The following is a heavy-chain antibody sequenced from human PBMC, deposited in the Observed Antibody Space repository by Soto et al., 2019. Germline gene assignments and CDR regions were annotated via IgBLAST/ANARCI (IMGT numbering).Heavy chain of an antibody. J-gene: IGHJ4*02. Sequence: GGSLRLSCAASGFTFSDYYMSWIRQAPGKGLEWVSYISSSSSYTNYADSVKGRFTISRDNAKNSLYLQMNSLRAEDTAVYYCARDSVDYYDSSGRLFDYWGQGTLVTVSS. CDR1: GFTFSDYY. CDR3: ARDSVDYYDSSGRLFDY. V-gene: IGHV3-11*05. CDR2: ISSSSSYT. D-gene: IGHD3-22*01.